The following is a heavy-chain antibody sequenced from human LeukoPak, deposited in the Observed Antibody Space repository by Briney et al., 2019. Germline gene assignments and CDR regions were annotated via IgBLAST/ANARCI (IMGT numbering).Heavy chain of an antibody. Sequence: ASVRVSCKASGYTFTSYGINWVRQAPGQGLEWMGWISGYNGNTNYAQNLQGRVTMTTDTSTSTAYMELRSVRSDDTAVYYCARVWGSMVTGALYNSYGMDVWGQGTTVTVSS. CDR2: ISGYNGNT. CDR3: ARVWGSMVTGALYNSYGMDV. D-gene: IGHD5-18*01. J-gene: IGHJ6*02. CDR1: GYTFTSYG. V-gene: IGHV1-18*01.